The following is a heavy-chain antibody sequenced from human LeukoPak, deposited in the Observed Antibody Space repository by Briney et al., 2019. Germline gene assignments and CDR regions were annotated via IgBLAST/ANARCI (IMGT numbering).Heavy chain of an antibody. J-gene: IGHJ5*02. D-gene: IGHD3-10*01. Sequence: ASVKVSCKASGYTFTSYGISWVRQAPGQGLEWMGWISAYNGNTNYAQKLQGRVTITADKSTSTAYMELSSLRSEDTAVYYCARSPYYGSGSYYSTSNWFDPWGQGTLVTVSS. CDR3: ARSPYYGSGSYYSTSNWFDP. CDR1: GYTFTSYG. CDR2: ISAYNGNT. V-gene: IGHV1-18*01.